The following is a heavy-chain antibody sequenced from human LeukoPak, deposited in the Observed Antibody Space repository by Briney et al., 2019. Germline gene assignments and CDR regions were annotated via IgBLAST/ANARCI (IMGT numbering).Heavy chain of an antibody. D-gene: IGHD3-10*01. CDR1: GGYISSYY. CDR2: IYYSGST. V-gene: IGHV4-59*01. CDR3: ARGELSGLKDGFNI. Sequence: PSETLSLTCSVSGGYISSYYWRWIRQTPRKGLEWIGYIYYSGSTDYNPSLKSRATISVDTSKNQFSLKLSSWTAADTAVYYCARGELSGLKDGFNIWGPGTMVTVSS. J-gene: IGHJ3*02.